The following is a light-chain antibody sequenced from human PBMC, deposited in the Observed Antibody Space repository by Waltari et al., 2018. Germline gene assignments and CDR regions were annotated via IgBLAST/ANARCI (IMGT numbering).Light chain of an antibody. CDR1: TRDIANYDY. CDR2: GVT. CDR3: SSYTSSRTS. V-gene: IGLV2-14*03. Sequence: QSALTQPAVVTGSPGQSITISCTGSTRDIANYDYASWYHQHPGKAPQLLIHGVTHRPSGVSDRFSGSKSGNTASLTISGLQPEDEAVYVCSSYTSSRTSFGEGTRLTVL. J-gene: IGLJ2*01.